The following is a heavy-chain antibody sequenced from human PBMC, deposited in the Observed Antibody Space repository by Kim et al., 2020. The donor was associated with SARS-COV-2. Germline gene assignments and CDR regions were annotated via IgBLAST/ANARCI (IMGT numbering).Heavy chain of an antibody. D-gene: IGHD4-17*01. CDR1: GGSISSSSYY. J-gene: IGHJ4*02. CDR3: AREGIMTTVTRY. CDR2: IYYSGST. Sequence: SETLSLTCTVSGGSISSSSYYWGWIRQPPGKGLEWIGSIYYSGSTYYNPSLKSRVTISVDTSKNQFSLKLSSVTAADTAVYYCAREGIMTTVTRYWGQGTLVTVSS. V-gene: IGHV4-39*02.